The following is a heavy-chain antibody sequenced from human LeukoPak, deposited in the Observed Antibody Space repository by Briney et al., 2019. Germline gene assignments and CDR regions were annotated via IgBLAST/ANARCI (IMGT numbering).Heavy chain of an antibody. CDR3: VKDQGRVYGYFDP. V-gene: IGHV3-30*02. J-gene: IGHJ4*02. CDR1: GFTFSNYG. CDR2: VYYDGNNK. D-gene: IGHD6-6*01. Sequence: GGSLRLSCAASGFTFSNYGMHWVRQAPCKGLDWVAFVYYDGNNKYYAASVKGRFTISRDNSRNSLYIQMNSLSTEDTAVYYCVKDQGRVYGYFDPWGQGTLVTVSS.